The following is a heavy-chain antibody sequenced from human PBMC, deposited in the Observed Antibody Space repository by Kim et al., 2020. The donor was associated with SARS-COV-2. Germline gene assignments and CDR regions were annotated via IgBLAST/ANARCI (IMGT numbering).Heavy chain of an antibody. CDR2: INPSGGST. CDR1: GYTFTSYY. J-gene: IGHJ6*04. Sequence: ASVKVSCKASGYTFTSYYMHWVRQAPGQGLEWMGIINPSGGSTSYAQKFQGRVTMTRDTSTSTVYMELSSLRSEDTAVYYCARDLVGCSGGSCYFRMDVWGKGTTLTVSS. V-gene: IGHV1-46*01. CDR3: ARDLVGCSGGSCYFRMDV. D-gene: IGHD2-15*01.